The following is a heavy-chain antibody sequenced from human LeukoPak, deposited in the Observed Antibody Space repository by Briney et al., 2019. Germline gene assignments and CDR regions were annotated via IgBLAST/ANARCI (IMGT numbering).Heavy chain of an antibody. CDR2: INHSGST. D-gene: IGHD6-19*01. J-gene: IGHJ4*02. Sequence: PSETLSLTCAVYGGSFSGYYWSWIRQPPGKGLEWIGEINHSGSTNYNPSLRSRVTVSVHTAKNQLSLKLSSVTAADTAVYYCARQWLVSPLFDYWGQGTLVTVSS. CDR3: ARQWLVSPLFDY. V-gene: IGHV4-34*01. CDR1: GGSFSGYY.